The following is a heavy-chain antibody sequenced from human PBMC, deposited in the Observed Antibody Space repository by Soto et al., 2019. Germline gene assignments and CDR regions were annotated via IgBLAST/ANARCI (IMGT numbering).Heavy chain of an antibody. V-gene: IGHV4-34*01. CDR3: ARGHIAAAGTRFGFDP. J-gene: IGHJ5*02. CDR2: INHSGST. CDR1: GGSFSGYY. Sequence: QVQLQQWGAGLLKPSETLSLTCAVYGGSFSGYYWSWIRQPPGKGLEWIGEINHSGSTNYNPSLKSRVTISVDTSKNQFSLKLSSVTAADTAVYYCARGHIAAAGTRFGFDPWGQGTLVTVSS. D-gene: IGHD6-13*01.